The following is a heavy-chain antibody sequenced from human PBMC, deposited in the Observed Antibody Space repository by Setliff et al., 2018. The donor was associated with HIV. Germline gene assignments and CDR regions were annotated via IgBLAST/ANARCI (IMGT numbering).Heavy chain of an antibody. Sequence: GESLKISCKGSGYSFTTYWITWVRQMPGKGLEWMGRIDPSDSYINYGPSFQGHVTMSVDKSISTAYLHWSSLKASDTAMYFCAKLTYCAGDCPPDYWGQGALVTVSS. CDR1: GYSFTTYW. CDR2: IDPSDSYI. J-gene: IGHJ4*02. V-gene: IGHV5-10-1*01. D-gene: IGHD2-21*02. CDR3: AKLTYCAGDCPPDY.